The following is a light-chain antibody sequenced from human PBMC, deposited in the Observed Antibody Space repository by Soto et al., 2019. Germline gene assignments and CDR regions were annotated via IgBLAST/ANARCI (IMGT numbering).Light chain of an antibody. V-gene: IGKV1-39*01. J-gene: IGKJ2*03. CDR2: LAS. Sequence: DIKMTQSPSSLSAAVRDRVTITCRASQSISSSLSWYQQRPGKAPNLLIYLASSLQSGVPSRFSGSGSGTDFTLTISSLQFEDFATYYCQQSYSTPYSFGHGTKLEIK. CDR3: QQSYSTPYS. CDR1: QSISSS.